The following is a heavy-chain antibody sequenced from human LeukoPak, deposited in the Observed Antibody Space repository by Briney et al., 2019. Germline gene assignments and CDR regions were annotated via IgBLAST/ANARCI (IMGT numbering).Heavy chain of an antibody. CDR3: AVGWSGVH. Sequence: GGSLRLSCAASGFTFSSSWMTWFRQAPGKGLEWVANIKEDASERNYVDSVKGRFTISRDNAKDSLFLQLNSLRTEDAAVYYCAVGWSGVHWGQGTLVTVSS. J-gene: IGHJ4*02. CDR1: GFTFSSSW. CDR2: IKEDASER. D-gene: IGHD6-19*01. V-gene: IGHV3-7*01.